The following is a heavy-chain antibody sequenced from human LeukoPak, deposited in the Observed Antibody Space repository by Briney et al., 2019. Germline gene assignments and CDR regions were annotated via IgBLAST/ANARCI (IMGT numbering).Heavy chain of an antibody. Sequence: ASVKVSCKASGYTFTSYGISWVRQAPGQGLEWMGWISAYNGNTNYAQKLQGRVTMTTDTSTSTAYMELRSLRSDDTAVYYCASMAATVTTNYYYMDVWGKGTTVTVSS. J-gene: IGHJ6*03. D-gene: IGHD4-11*01. CDR1: GYTFTSYG. CDR2: ISAYNGNT. V-gene: IGHV1-18*01. CDR3: ASMAATVTTNYYYMDV.